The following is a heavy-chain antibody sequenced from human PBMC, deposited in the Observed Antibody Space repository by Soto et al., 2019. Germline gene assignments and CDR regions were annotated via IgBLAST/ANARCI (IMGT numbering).Heavy chain of an antibody. CDR2: IHYSGST. D-gene: IGHD3-10*01. CDR3: ASYTSGRSGPALDV. V-gene: IGHV4-61*01. J-gene: IGHJ6*02. Sequence: ASETLSLTCTVSGGSVSSGNYYWTWIRQPPGKGPEWVGYIHYSGSTNHNPSLKSRVTMSVDTAKNQFSLELTSVTAADTAVYYCASYTSGRSGPALDVWGQGTTVTVSS. CDR1: GGSVSSGNYY.